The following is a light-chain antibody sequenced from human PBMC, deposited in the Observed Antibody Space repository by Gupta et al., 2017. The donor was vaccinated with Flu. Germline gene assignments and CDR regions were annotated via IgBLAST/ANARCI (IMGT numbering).Light chain of an antibody. J-gene: IGLJ1*01. CDR2: EVS. V-gene: IGLV2-18*02. CDR1: GSDIGTYNR. CDR3: SSYTTSYTFV. Sequence: QSALSQPPSVSGSPGQSVTISCTGTGSDIGTYNRVSWYRQPPGTAPKLIIYEVSKRPAGVPDRFSGSKSGNTASLTISGLQGEDEADYYCSSYTTSYTFVFGTGTTVTVL.